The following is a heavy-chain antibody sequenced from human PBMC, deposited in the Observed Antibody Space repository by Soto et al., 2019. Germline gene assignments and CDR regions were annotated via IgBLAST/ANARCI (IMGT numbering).Heavy chain of an antibody. CDR2: IWYDGSNK. V-gene: IGHV3-33*01. J-gene: IGHJ4*02. CDR3: ARGDYDYMWGSAPVPLLTPDY. CDR1: GFTFSSYG. Sequence: GGSLRLSCAASGFTFSSYGMHWVRQAPGKGLEWVAVIWYDGSNKYYADSVKGRFTISRDNSKNTLYLQMNSLRAEDTAVYYCARGDYDYMWGSAPVPLLTPDYWGQGTLVTVSS. D-gene: IGHD3-16*01.